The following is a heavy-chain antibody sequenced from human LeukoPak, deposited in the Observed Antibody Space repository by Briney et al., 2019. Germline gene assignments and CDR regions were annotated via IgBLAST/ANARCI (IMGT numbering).Heavy chain of an antibody. CDR3: ARDLRYYYGSGRFAFDI. V-gene: IGHV4-59*01. D-gene: IGHD3-10*01. J-gene: IGHJ3*02. Sequence: SETLSLTCTVSGGSISSYYWSWNRQPPGKGLEWIGYIYYSGSTNYNPSLKSRVTISVDTSKNQFSLKLSSVTAADTAVYYCARDLRYYYGSGRFAFDIWGQGTMVTVSS. CDR1: GGSISSYY. CDR2: IYYSGST.